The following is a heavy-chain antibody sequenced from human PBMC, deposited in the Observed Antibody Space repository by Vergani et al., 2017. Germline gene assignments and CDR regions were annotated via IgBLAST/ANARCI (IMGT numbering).Heavy chain of an antibody. J-gene: IGHJ4*02. CDR3: SKDDRFTYYYDSSGYYPLDY. CDR1: GFTFSSYA. CDR2: ISGSGGST. V-gene: IGHV3-23*01. Sequence: EVQLLESGGGLVQPGGSLRLSCAASGFTFSSYAMSWVRQAPGXGLEWGSAISGSGGSTYYADSVKGRFTISRDNSKKTLYLQMNSLRAEDTAVYYCSKDDRFTYYYDSSGYYPLDYWGQGTLVTVSS. D-gene: IGHD3-22*01.